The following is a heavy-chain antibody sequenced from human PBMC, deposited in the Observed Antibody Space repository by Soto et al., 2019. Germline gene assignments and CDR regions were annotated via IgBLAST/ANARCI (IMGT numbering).Heavy chain of an antibody. CDR1: GGSISSYY. J-gene: IGHJ3*02. D-gene: IGHD1-26*01. CDR3: SRDSFSINQKLGAFDI. V-gene: IGHV4-59*01. CDR2: IYYSGST. Sequence: SETLSLTCTVSGGSISSYYWSWIRQPPGKGLEWIGYIYYSGSTNYNPSLKSRVTISVDTSKNQFSLKLSSVTAAGTAVYYCSRDSFSINQKLGAFDIRGQGTMLTVSS.